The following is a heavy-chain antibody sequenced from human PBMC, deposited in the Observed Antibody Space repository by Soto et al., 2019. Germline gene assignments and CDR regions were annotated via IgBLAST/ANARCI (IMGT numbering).Heavy chain of an antibody. CDR1: GFTFSSYA. Sequence: QVQLVESGGGVVQPGRSLRLSCAASGFTFSSYAMHWVRQAPGKGLEWVAVISYDGGNKYYVDSVKGRFTISRDNSKNTLYLEMNSLRAEDTAVYYCARDGSGIAVAGTDYWGQGTLVTVSS. D-gene: IGHD6-19*01. CDR2: ISYDGGNK. CDR3: ARDGSGIAVAGTDY. V-gene: IGHV3-30-3*01. J-gene: IGHJ4*02.